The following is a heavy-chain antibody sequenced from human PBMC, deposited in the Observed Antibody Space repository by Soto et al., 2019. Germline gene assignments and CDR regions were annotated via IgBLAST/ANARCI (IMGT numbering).Heavy chain of an antibody. CDR3: AKGGRQWLVTSDFNY. D-gene: IGHD6-19*01. V-gene: IGHV3-21*01. J-gene: IGHJ4*02. CDR1: GFTFSSYA. Sequence: GGSLRLSCAASGFTFSSYAMHWVRQAPGEGLEWVSSIRYGGSNKYYADSVKGRFTISRDNAKNTLYLQMNSLRDEDTAVYYCAKGGRQWLVTSDFNYWGQGALVTVSS. CDR2: IRYGGSNK.